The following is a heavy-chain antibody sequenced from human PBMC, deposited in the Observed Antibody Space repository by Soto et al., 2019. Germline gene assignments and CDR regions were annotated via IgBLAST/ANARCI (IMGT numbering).Heavy chain of an antibody. V-gene: IGHV3-7*04. Sequence: GGSLRLSCAASGFTFSSYWMSWVRQAPGKGLEWVANIKQDGSEKYYVDSVKGRFTISRDNAKNSLYLQMNSLRAEDTAVYYCARANYGDPVSGFDYWGQGTLVTVSS. J-gene: IGHJ4*02. CDR2: IKQDGSEK. CDR3: ARANYGDPVSGFDY. D-gene: IGHD4-17*01. CDR1: GFTFSSYW.